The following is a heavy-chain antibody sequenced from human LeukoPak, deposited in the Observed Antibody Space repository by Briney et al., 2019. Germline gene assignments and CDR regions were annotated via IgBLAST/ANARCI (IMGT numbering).Heavy chain of an antibody. D-gene: IGHD6-19*01. V-gene: IGHV4-59*12. CDR2: IYYSGST. CDR3: ARVEIAVAGDNWFDP. Sequence: SETLSLTCTVSGGTISSYYWSWIRQPPGKGLEWIGDIYYSGSTNYNPSLKSRVTMSVDTSKNQFSLKLSSVTAADTAVYYCARVEIAVAGDNWFDPWGQGTLVTVSS. CDR1: GGTISSYY. J-gene: IGHJ5*02.